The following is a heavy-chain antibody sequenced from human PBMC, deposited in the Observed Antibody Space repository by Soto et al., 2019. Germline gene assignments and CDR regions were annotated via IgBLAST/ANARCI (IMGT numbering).Heavy chain of an antibody. Sequence: GGSLRLSCAASGFTFSNYAMSWVRQAPGKGLEWVSGISGGGGSTYLADSVKGRFTISRDNSKNTLFLQMNSLGAEDTAVYYCAKAVSSGYYYILDYWGQGTLVTVSS. J-gene: IGHJ4*02. CDR3: AKAVSSGYYYILDY. V-gene: IGHV3-23*01. D-gene: IGHD3-22*01. CDR1: GFTFSNYA. CDR2: ISGGGGST.